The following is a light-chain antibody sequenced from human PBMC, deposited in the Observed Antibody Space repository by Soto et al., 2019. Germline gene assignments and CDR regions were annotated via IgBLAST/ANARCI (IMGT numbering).Light chain of an antibody. J-gene: IGKJ1*01. CDR2: DVA. CDR1: QSVSSY. Sequence: DIVMTQSPATLSVSVGDRVTITCRASQSVSSYLNWYQQKPGKAPRLLIYDVASMESGVPSRFSGSGSGTDFTLTISRLEPEDFAVYYCQQYGSSPWKFGQGTKVDIK. CDR3: QQYGSSPWK. V-gene: IGKV1-39*01.